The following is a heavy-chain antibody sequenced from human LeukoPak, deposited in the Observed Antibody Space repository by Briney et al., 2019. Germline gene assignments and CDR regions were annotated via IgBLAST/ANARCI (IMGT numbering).Heavy chain of an antibody. J-gene: IGHJ4*02. CDR3: ARDALYCSGGSCYFDY. D-gene: IGHD2-15*01. CDR2: IYYSGST. V-gene: IGHV4-59*01. CDR1: GGSISSYY. Sequence: SETLSLTCTVSGGSISSYYWSWIRQPPGKGLEWIGYIYYSGSTNYNPSLKSRVTISVDTSKNQFSLKLSSVTAADTAVYYCARDALYCSGGSCYFDYWGQGTLVTVSS.